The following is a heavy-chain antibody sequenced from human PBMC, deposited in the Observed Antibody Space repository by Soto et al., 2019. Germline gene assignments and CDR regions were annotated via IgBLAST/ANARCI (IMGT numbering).Heavy chain of an antibody. Sequence: SVKVSCKASGGTFSSYAISWVRQAPGQGLEWMGGIIPILGTANYAQKFQGRVTITADESTSTAYMELSSLRSEDTAVYYCARCRGYSYGYGGYYGMDVWGQGTTVTVSS. CDR2: IIPILGTA. CDR1: GGTFSSYA. J-gene: IGHJ6*02. V-gene: IGHV1-69*13. D-gene: IGHD5-18*01. CDR3: ARCRGYSYGYGGYYGMDV.